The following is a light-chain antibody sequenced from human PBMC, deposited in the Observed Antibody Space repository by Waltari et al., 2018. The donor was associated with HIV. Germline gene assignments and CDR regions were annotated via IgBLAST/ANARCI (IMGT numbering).Light chain of an antibody. CDR3: QVWDGDSNHVV. V-gene: IGLV3-21*04. CDR2: YDI. CDR1: NIGSRS. J-gene: IGLJ2*01. Sequence: SYMLTQPPSVSVAPGETARITCEGDNIGSRSVQWYQQKAGQAPVLVIYYDIDRPSGVPERFSGSNSDNTATLTISRVEAWDDADYCCQVWDGDSNHVVFGGGTKLTVL.